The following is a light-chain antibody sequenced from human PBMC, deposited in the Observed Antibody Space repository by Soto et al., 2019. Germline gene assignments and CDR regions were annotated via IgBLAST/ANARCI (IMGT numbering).Light chain of an antibody. Sequence: IRMTPSSCSLSASTGERGTITCRASQGISSYLAWYQQKPGKAPKLLIYAASTLQSGVPSRFSGSGSGTDFTLTISCLQSEDFATYYCQQYYSYPAITFGQGTRLEIK. CDR1: QGISSY. CDR2: AAS. CDR3: QQYYSYPAIT. V-gene: IGKV1-8*01. J-gene: IGKJ5*01.